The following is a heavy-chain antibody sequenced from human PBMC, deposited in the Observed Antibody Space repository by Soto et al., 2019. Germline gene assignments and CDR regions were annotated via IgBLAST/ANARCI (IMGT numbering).Heavy chain of an antibody. CDR1: GGSISSYY. CDR3: ARGITMVRGVIRHNYYYYYYMDV. V-gene: IGHV4-59*01. J-gene: IGHJ6*03. Sequence: SETLSLTCTVSGGSISSYYWSWIRQPPGKGLEWIGYIYYSGSTNYNPSLKSRVTISVDTSKNQFSLKLSSVTAADTAVYYCARGITMVRGVIRHNYYYYYYMDVWGKGTTVTVSS. D-gene: IGHD3-10*01. CDR2: IYYSGST.